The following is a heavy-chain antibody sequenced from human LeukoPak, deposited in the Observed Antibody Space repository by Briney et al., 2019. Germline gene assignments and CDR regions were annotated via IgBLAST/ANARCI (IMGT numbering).Heavy chain of an antibody. J-gene: IGHJ4*02. Sequence: WASVNVSCKASGYTFTSYGISWVRQAPGQGLEWMGWISAYNGNTNYAQKLQGRVTMTTDTSTSTAYMELRSLISDDTAVDYCARDSNSSSSDPDYWGQGTLVTVSS. CDR1: GYTFTSYG. V-gene: IGHV1-18*01. CDR2: ISAYNGNT. D-gene: IGHD6-6*01. CDR3: ARDSNSSSSDPDY.